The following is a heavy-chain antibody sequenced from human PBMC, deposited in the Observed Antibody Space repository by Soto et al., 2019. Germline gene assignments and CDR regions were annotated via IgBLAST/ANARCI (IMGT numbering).Heavy chain of an antibody. CDR3: AYRPKLASITARPGWFDP. CDR2: VYWDDEK. D-gene: IGHD6-6*01. Sequence: SGPTLVNPTQTLTLTCTFSGFSLSSSGVGVGWIRQPPGKAPEWLALVYWDDEKRYSPSLMSRLTITKETSKNQVTLTMTNMDPTDTATYYCAYRPKLASITARPGWFDPWGQGTLVTVSS. CDR1: GFSLSSSGVG. J-gene: IGHJ5*02. V-gene: IGHV2-5*02.